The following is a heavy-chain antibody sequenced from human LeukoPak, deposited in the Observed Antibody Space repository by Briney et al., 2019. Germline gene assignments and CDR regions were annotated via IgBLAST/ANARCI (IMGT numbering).Heavy chain of an antibody. V-gene: IGHV3-21*01. D-gene: IGHD3-9*01. CDR2: ISSSSSYI. Sequence: GGSLRLSCATSGFTFSSYSMNLVRQAPGKGLEWVSSISSSSSYIYYAESVKGRFTISRDNAKNSLYLQMNSLRAEDTAVYYCASGFDWFANWFDPWGQGTLVTVSS. CDR1: GFTFSSYS. CDR3: ASGFDWFANWFDP. J-gene: IGHJ5*02.